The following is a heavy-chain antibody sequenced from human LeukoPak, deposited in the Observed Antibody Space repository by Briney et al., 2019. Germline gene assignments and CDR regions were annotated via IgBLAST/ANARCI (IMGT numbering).Heavy chain of an antibody. CDR1: GGSFSGYY. D-gene: IGHD5-18*01. V-gene: IGHV4-34*01. CDR2: INHSGST. J-gene: IGHJ4*02. Sequence: SETLSLTCAVYGGSFSGYYWSWIRQPPGKGLEWIREINHSGSTNYNPSLKSRVTISVDTSKNQFSLKLSSVTAADTAVYYCARAPGYSYGLYYFDYWGREPWSPSPQ. CDR3: ARAPGYSYGLYYFDY.